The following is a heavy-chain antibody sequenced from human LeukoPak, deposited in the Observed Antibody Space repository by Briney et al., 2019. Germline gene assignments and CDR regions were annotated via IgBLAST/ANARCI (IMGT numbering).Heavy chain of an antibody. CDR2: INSDGINT. D-gene: IGHD3-22*01. V-gene: IGHV3-74*01. CDR3: ARDLGQYYDTSDNWFDP. Sequence: GGSLRLSCAASGFTFSSFSMNWVRQAPGKGLEWVSRINSDGINTSYADSAKGRFTISRDNAKNTLNLQMNSLRAEDTAVYYCARDLGQYYDTSDNWFDPWGQGTLVTVSS. J-gene: IGHJ5*02. CDR1: GFTFSSFS.